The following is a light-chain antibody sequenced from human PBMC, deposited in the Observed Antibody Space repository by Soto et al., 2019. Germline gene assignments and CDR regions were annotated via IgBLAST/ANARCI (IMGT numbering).Light chain of an antibody. V-gene: IGKV4-1*01. J-gene: IGKJ5*01. CDR1: QSVLYSSNNKNY. Sequence: DIVMTQSPDSLAVSLGERATINCKSSQSVLYSSNNKNYLAWYQQKPGQPPKLLIYWASTRESGVPDRFSGSGSGTDFTLTISSLQAEDVAVYYCQQYYSTPVQFGQGTRLEIK. CDR2: WAS. CDR3: QQYYSTPVQ.